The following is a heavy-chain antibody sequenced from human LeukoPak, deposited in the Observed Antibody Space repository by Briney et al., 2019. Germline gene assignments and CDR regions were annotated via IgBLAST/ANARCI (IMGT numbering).Heavy chain of an antibody. J-gene: IGHJ4*02. V-gene: IGHV4-39*02. D-gene: IGHD3-22*01. CDR2: VYYTGST. CDR3: ASDSSGYYFFDY. Sequence: SETLSLTCTVSGGTLSSSSYYWGWIRQPPGKGLEWIGSVYYTGSTYYNPSLKSRVTISVDTSKNQFSLTLTSVTATDTAVYYCASDSSGYYFFDYWGQGTLVTVSS. CDR1: GGTLSSSSYY.